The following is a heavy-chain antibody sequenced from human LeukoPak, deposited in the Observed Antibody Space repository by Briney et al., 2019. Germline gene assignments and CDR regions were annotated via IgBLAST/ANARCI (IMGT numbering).Heavy chain of an antibody. CDR3: ARVYYDILTAYYSPFQH. CDR1: GFTFSSYR. V-gene: IGHV3-21*01. Sequence: GGSLRLSCAASGFTFSSYRMNWVRQAPGKGLEWVSSISSSSSYIYYADSVKGRFTISRDNAKNSLYLQMNSLRAEDTAVYYCARVYYDILTAYYSPFQHWGQGTLVTVSS. D-gene: IGHD3-9*01. CDR2: ISSSSSYI. J-gene: IGHJ1*01.